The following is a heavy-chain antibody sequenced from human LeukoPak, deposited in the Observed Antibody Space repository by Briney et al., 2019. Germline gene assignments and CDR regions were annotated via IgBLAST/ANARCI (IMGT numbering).Heavy chain of an antibody. J-gene: IGHJ3*02. Sequence: GASVKVSCKASGYTFTSYYMHWVRQAPGQGLEWMGIINPSGGSTSYAQKFQGRVTMTRDMSTSTVYMELSSLRSEDTAVYYCARMKEYYYDSSGYCQADAFDIWGQGTMVTVSS. CDR2: INPSGGST. D-gene: IGHD3-22*01. CDR1: GYTFTSYY. CDR3: ARMKEYYYDSSGYCQADAFDI. V-gene: IGHV1-46*01.